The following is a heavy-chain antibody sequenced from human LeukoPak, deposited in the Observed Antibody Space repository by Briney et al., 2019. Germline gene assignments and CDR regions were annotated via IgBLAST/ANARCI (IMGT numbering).Heavy chain of an antibody. J-gene: IGHJ5*02. CDR2: IYYSGST. D-gene: IGHD1-26*01. V-gene: IGHV4-31*03. CDR3: ARVSGASAKYNWFDP. CDR1: GGSISSGGYY. Sequence: PSQTLSLTCTVSGGSISSGGYYWSWIRQHPGKGLEWIGYIYYSGSTNYNPSLKSRVTISVDTSKNQFSLKLSSVTAADTAVYYCARVSGASAKYNWFDPWGQGTLVTVSS.